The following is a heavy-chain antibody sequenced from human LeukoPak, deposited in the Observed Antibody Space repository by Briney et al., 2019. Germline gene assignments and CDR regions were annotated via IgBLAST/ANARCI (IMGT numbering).Heavy chain of an antibody. Sequence: QPGGSLRLSCAASGFIFSSNWMTWVRQAPGKGLEWVANINQDGSQKYYVDSVKGRFTISRDNAKSSLYLQMNNLRAEDTAVYYCAGDGRIYYDPTREFWFDPWGQGALVTVSS. CDR3: AGDGRIYYDPTREFWFDP. CDR2: INQDGSQK. CDR1: GFIFSSNW. D-gene: IGHD3-22*01. V-gene: IGHV3-7*01. J-gene: IGHJ5*02.